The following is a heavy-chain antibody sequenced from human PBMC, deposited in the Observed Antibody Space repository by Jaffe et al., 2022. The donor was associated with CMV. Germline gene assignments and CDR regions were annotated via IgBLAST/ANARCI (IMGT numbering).Heavy chain of an antibody. CDR2: INHSGST. Sequence: QVQLQQWGAGLLKPSETLSLTCAVYGGSFSGYYWSWIRQPPGKGLEWIGEINHSGSTNYNPSLKSRVTISVDTSKNQFSLKLSSVTAADTAVYYCARGRPITMIVWSRGAFDIWGQGTMVTVSS. CDR1: GGSFSGYY. J-gene: IGHJ3*02. D-gene: IGHD3-22*01. V-gene: IGHV4-34*01. CDR3: ARGRPITMIVWSRGAFDI.